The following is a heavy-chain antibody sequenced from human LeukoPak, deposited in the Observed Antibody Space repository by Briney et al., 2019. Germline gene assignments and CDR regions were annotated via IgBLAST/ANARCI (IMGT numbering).Heavy chain of an antibody. J-gene: IGHJ6*03. Sequence: SETLSLTCTVSGGSISSYYWSWIRQPPGKGLEWIGYIYYSGSTNYNPSLKSRVTISVDTSKNQFSLKLSSVTAADTAVYYCAIGERGYISPYDYYYYMDVWGKGTTVTISS. CDR2: IYYSGST. CDR3: AIGERGYISPYDYYYYMDV. CDR1: GGSISSYY. D-gene: IGHD5-18*01. V-gene: IGHV4-59*01.